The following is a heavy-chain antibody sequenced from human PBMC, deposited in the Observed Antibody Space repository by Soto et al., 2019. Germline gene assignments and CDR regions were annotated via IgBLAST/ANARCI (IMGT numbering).Heavy chain of an antibody. CDR3: ARDGERGFGELLRDY. Sequence: VAVIWYDGSNKYYADSVKGRFTISRDNSKNTLYLQMNSLRAEDTAVYYCARDGERGFGELLRDYWGQGTLVTVSS. D-gene: IGHD3-10*01. V-gene: IGHV3-33*01. CDR2: IWYDGSNK. J-gene: IGHJ4*02.